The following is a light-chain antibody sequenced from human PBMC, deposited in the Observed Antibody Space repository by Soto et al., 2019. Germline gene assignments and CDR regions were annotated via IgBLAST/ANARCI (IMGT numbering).Light chain of an antibody. V-gene: IGKV3D-20*02. CDR3: KQYKEWPPFT. CDR2: DAS. J-gene: IGKJ5*01. Sequence: EIVLTQSPGTLSLFPGERATLSFRASQSVSSSYLAWYQQKPGQAPGLLIYDASSRATGIPARFSGSGSGTDFTLTISSLEPEDFAVYYCKQYKEWPPFTVGPGTRLEIK. CDR1: QSVSSSY.